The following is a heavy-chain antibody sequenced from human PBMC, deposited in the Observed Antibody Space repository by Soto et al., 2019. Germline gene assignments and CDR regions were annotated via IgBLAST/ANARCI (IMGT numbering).Heavy chain of an antibody. CDR2: IIPILGIA. D-gene: IGHD6-6*01. Sequence: VKVSCKASGGTFSSYTISWVRPAPGQGLERKGKIIPILGIANYAQKFQGRVTITSDKSTSTAYMELSSLRSEDTAVYYCARDRGRTSLEYSSSAIDYWGQGTLVTV. V-gene: IGHV1-69*04. CDR3: ARDRGRTSLEYSSSAIDY. J-gene: IGHJ4*02. CDR1: GGTFSSYT.